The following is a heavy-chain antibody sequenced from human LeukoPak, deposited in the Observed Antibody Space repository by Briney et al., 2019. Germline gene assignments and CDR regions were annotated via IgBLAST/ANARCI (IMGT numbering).Heavy chain of an antibody. J-gene: IGHJ6*03. D-gene: IGHD5-24*01. Sequence: SQTLSLTCTVSGGSISSGSYYWGWIRQPPGKGLEWIGSIYYSGSTYYNPSLKSRVTISVDTSKNQFSLKLSSVTAADTAVYYCARGDGMGHYYYHMDVWGKGTTVTISS. CDR2: IYYSGST. CDR3: ARGDGMGHYYYHMDV. V-gene: IGHV4-39*07. CDR1: GGSISSGSYY.